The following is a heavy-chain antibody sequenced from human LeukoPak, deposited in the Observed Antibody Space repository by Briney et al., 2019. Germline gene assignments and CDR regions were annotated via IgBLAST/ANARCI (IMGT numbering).Heavy chain of an antibody. J-gene: IGHJ4*02. CDR1: GFTVRSNY. V-gene: IGHV3-66*01. CDR3: VKEIAYYDY. D-gene: IGHD2/OR15-2a*01. Sequence: GGSLRLSCAASGFTVRSNYLSWVRQAPGKGLEWVSVIYSGGSTDYADSVRGRFTISRDNSKNTLFLQMSSLRAEDTAVYYCVKEIAYYDYWGQGTLVTVSS. CDR2: IYSGGST.